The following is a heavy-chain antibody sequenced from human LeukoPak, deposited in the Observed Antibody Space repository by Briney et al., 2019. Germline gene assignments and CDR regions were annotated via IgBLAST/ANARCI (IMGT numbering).Heavy chain of an antibody. CDR3: ARPKTQHLSSLNY. Sequence: ASVKVSCKASGYSFSVYSLHWVRQAPGQGLGWMGWINPNSGGTSYAQKFQGRVTMTRDTSMRTAYMELNRLRSDDTAVYYCARPKTQHLSSLNYWGQGTLVTISS. CDR2: INPNSGGT. V-gene: IGHV1-2*02. CDR1: GYSFSVYS. D-gene: IGHD6-13*01. J-gene: IGHJ4*02.